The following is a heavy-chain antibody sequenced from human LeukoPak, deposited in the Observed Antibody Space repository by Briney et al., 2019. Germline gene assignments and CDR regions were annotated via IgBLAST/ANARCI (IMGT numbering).Heavy chain of an antibody. Sequence: PSETLSLTCTVSGGSISSGSYYWSWIRQPAGKGLEWIGRIYTSGSTNYNPSLKSRVTISVDTSKNQFSLKLSSVTAADTAVYYCARDRGSIAAAGPYYYYYYMDVWGKGTTVTVSS. D-gene: IGHD6-13*01. J-gene: IGHJ6*03. CDR2: IYTSGST. CDR3: ARDRGSIAAAGPYYYYYYMDV. CDR1: GGSISSGSYY. V-gene: IGHV4-61*02.